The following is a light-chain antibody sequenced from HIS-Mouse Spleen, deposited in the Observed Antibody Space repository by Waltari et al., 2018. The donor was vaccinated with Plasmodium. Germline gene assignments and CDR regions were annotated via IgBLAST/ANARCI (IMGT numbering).Light chain of an antibody. Sequence: EIVLTQSPGTLSLSPGERAALPCRASQSVRSSYLAWYQQKPGQAPRLLIYGASSSATGIPDRFSGSGSGTDFTLTISRLEPEDFAVYYCQQYGSSPPWTFGQGTKVEIK. CDR2: GAS. V-gene: IGKV3-20*01. J-gene: IGKJ1*01. CDR1: QSVRSSY. CDR3: QQYGSSPPWT.